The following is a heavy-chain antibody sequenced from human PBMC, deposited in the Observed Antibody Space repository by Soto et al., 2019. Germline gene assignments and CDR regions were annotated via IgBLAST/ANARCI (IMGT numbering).Heavy chain of an antibody. J-gene: IGHJ6*02. CDR1: GGTFSSYA. CDR2: IIPIFGTA. V-gene: IGHV1-69*12. D-gene: IGHD6-19*01. CDR3: ARRIAVAGTTPYYYGMDV. Sequence: QVQLVQSGAEVKKPGSSVKVSCKASGGTFSSYAISWVRQAPGQGLEWMGGIIPIFGTANYAQKFQGRVTITADESTSTAYMELSSLRSEDTAVYYCARRIAVAGTTPYYYGMDVWGQGTTVTVSS.